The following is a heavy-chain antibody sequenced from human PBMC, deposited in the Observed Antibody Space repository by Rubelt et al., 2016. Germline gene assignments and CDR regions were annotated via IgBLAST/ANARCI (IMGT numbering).Heavy chain of an antibody. D-gene: IGHD5-24*01. CDR2: INPSGGST. CDR3: ATGGRWLHSRFDP. Sequence: LEWMGIINPSGGSTSYAQKFQGRVTMTEDTSTDTAYMELSSLRSEDTAVYYCATGGRWLHSRFDPWGQGTLVTVSS. V-gene: IGHV1-46*01. J-gene: IGHJ5*02.